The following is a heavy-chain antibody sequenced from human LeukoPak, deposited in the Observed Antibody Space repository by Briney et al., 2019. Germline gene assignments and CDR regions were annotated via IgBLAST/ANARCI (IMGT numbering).Heavy chain of an antibody. D-gene: IGHD3-10*01. J-gene: IGHJ5*02. CDR1: RFAFSNYV. Sequence: GGSLRLSCAASRFAFSNYVMSWVRQAPGKGLEWVSAISGSGGSTYYADSVKGRFTISRDNSKNTLYLQMNSLRAEDTAVYYCAKDRPTMVRGVPWFDPWGQGTLVTVSS. V-gene: IGHV3-23*01. CDR3: AKDRPTMVRGVPWFDP. CDR2: ISGSGGST.